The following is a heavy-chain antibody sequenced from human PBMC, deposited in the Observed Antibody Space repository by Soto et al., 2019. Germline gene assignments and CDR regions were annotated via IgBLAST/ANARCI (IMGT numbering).Heavy chain of an antibody. CDR2: INSDGSSI. CDR1: GLTFSSYW. CDR3: ASSYSSSWTFDY. V-gene: IGHV3-74*01. D-gene: IGHD6-13*01. J-gene: IGHJ4*02. Sequence: EVQLVESGGGSVQPGGSLRLSCAASGLTFSSYWMHWVRQAPGKGLVWVSRINSDGSSISNADFVKGRFTISRDNAKNTLYLQMNSLRDEDTAVYYCASSYSSSWTFDYWGQGTLVTVSS.